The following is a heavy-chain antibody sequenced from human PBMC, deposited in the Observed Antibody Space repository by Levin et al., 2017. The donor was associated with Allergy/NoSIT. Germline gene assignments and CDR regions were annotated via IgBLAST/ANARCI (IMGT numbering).Heavy chain of an antibody. D-gene: IGHD2-15*01. V-gene: IGHV3-74*01. CDR1: GFTFSSYW. CDR2: INSDGSST. CDR3: AREAWGYCSGGSCYLDY. J-gene: IGHJ4*02. Sequence: QAGGSLRLSCAASGFTFSSYWMHWVRQAPGKGLVWVSRINSDGSSTSYADSVKGRFTISRDNAKNTLYLQMNSLRAEDTAVYYCAREAWGYCSGGSCYLDYWGQGTLVTVSS.